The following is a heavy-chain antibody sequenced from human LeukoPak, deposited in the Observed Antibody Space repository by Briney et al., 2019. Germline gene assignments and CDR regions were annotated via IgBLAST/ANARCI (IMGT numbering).Heavy chain of an antibody. CDR2: ISYGGSNK. J-gene: IGHJ4*02. CDR3: AKDRAYGDSFLDY. Sequence: GVSLRLSCAASGFTFSNYGMHWVRQAPGKGLEWVAVISYGGSNKYYVDSVKGRFTISRDDSKNTLYLQMNSLGTEDTAVYYCAKDRAYGDSFLDYWGQGTLVTVSS. D-gene: IGHD4-17*01. CDR1: GFTFSNYG. V-gene: IGHV3-30*18.